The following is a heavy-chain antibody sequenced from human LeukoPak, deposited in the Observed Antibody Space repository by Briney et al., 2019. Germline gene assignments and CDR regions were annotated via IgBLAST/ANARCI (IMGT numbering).Heavy chain of an antibody. D-gene: IGHD1-26*01. V-gene: IGHV3-74*01. J-gene: IGHJ2*01. CDR1: GFTFSSYS. CDR3: ARARIVGTIWYFDF. CDR2: VRNDGRTT. Sequence: GGSLRLSCAASGFTFSSYSMHWVRQAPGKGLVWVSRVRNDGRTTTYADSVKGRFTISRDNAKNTLYLQMNSLRADDTAVYYCARARIVGTIWYFDFWGRGTLVTVSS.